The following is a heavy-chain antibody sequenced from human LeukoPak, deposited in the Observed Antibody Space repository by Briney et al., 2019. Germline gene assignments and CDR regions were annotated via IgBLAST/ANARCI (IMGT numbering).Heavy chain of an antibody. CDR3: ARGLVVVAFYGMDV. CDR1: GGSFSTYY. D-gene: IGHD2-15*01. J-gene: IGHJ6*02. CDR2: INHSGST. V-gene: IGHV4-34*01. Sequence: SETLPLTCAVYGGSFSTYYWSWVRQPPGKGLEWIGEINHSGSTNYNPSLKSRVTISVDTSKNQFSLKLSSGTAADTAVYYCARGLVVVAFYGMDVWGQGPTVTASS.